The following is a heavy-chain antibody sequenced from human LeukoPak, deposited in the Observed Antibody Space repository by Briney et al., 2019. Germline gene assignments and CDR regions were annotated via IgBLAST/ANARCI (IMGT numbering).Heavy chain of an antibody. CDR2: TYYRSKWYN. D-gene: IGHD6-19*01. Sequence: SQTLSLTCAISGASVSSNSAAWNWIRQSPSRGLEWLGRTYYRSKWYNDYAVSVKSRITINPDTSKNQFSLQLNSVTPEDTAVYYCARSRSGWYPDYYYYYGMDVWGKGTTVTVSS. J-gene: IGHJ6*04. CDR1: GASVSSNSAA. V-gene: IGHV6-1*01. CDR3: ARSRSGWYPDYYYYYGMDV.